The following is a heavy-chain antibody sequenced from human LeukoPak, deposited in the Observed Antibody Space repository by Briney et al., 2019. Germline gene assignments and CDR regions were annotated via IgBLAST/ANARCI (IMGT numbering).Heavy chain of an antibody. CDR1: GGSFSGYY. Sequence: SETLSLTCAVYGGSFSGYYWGWIRQPPGKGLEWIGEINYSGRTNYNPSLKSPVTISVDTSKNQFTLNVSSVTAADTAVYCCARGRGRIVGGSFYYWGQGTLVTVSS. J-gene: IGHJ4*02. D-gene: IGHD1-26*01. V-gene: IGHV4-34*01. CDR3: ARGRGRIVGGSFYY. CDR2: INYSGRT.